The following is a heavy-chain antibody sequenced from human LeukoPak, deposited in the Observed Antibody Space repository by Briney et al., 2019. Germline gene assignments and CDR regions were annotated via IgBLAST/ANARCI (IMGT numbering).Heavy chain of an antibody. CDR3: ARDQAGATGY. D-gene: IGHD1-26*01. CDR1: GGSISSGGYY. V-gene: IGHV4-31*03. CDR2: IYYSGGT. J-gene: IGHJ4*02. Sequence: SETLSLTCTVSGGSISSGGYYWSWIRQHPGKGLEWIGYIYYSGGTYYNPSLKSRVTISVDTSKNQFSLKLSSVTAADTAVYYCARDQAGATGYWGQGALVTVSS.